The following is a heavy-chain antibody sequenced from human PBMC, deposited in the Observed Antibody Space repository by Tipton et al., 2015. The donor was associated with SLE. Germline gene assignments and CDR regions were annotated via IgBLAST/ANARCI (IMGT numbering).Heavy chain of an antibody. V-gene: IGHV4-61*09. J-gene: IGHJ3*01. CDR3: ARSAGEPYYFGSSGFYPD. CDR2: IYTTGST. Sequence: TLSLTCTVSGDSISSGDCYWSWIRQPAGTGLEWIGHIYTTGSTNYNPSPKSRVTISVHTSKNLFSLRLSSVTAADTAVYYCARSAGEPYYFGSSGFYPDWGQGTMVTVSS. CDR1: GDSISSGDCY. D-gene: IGHD3-22*01.